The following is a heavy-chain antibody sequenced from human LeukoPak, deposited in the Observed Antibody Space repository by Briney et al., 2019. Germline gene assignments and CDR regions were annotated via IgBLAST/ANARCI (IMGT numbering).Heavy chain of an antibody. Sequence: GESLKISCKGSGYSFTSYYIVWVRQMPGKGLEWMGIIFPGDSDTRYSPSFQGQVTFSADKSINTAYLQWSSPKASDTAMYYCARTAPFFDYWGQGTLVTVSS. CDR3: ARTAPFFDY. J-gene: IGHJ4*02. V-gene: IGHV5-51*01. CDR2: IFPGDSDT. CDR1: GYSFTSYY.